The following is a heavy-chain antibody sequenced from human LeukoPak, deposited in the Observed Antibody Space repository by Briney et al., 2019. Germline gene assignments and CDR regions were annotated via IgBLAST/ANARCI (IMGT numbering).Heavy chain of an antibody. CDR3: ASAYCGGDCYVDY. J-gene: IGHJ4*02. CDR1: GGSISSYY. Sequence: PSETLSLTCTVAGGSISSYYWSWIRQPPGKGLEWIGYIYYSGSTNYNPSLKSRVTISVDTSKNQFSLKLSSVTAADTAVYYCASAYCGGDCYVDYWGQGTLVTVSS. V-gene: IGHV4-59*01. D-gene: IGHD2-21*02. CDR2: IYYSGST.